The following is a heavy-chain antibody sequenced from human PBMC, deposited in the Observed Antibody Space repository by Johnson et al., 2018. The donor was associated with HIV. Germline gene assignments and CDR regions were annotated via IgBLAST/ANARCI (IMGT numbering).Heavy chain of an antibody. CDR1: GISFSSYW. CDR2: ISSGDRT. Sequence: VQLVESGGGLVQPGGSLRLSCVASGISFSSYWMHWVRQAPGKGLEWVSVISSGDRTYYADSVKGRFTISRDNSKNTLYLQMNSLRAEDTAVYYCATFGYTSGWIVTDDAFDVWGHGTLVTVSS. CDR3: ATFGYTSGWIVTDDAFDV. V-gene: IGHV3-66*02. D-gene: IGHD6-19*01. J-gene: IGHJ3*01.